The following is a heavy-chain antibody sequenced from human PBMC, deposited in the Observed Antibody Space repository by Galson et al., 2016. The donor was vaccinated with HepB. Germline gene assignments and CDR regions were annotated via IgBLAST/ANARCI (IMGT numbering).Heavy chain of an antibody. CDR3: AKGSIWVSAALYGMDV. J-gene: IGHJ6*02. Sequence: SLRLSCAASGFRFSGYAMTWVRQAPGKGPEWVSGISGSGEHIYYADNVKGRFTISRDNSKTTLYVQMTSLRVEDTAVYYCAKGSIWVSAALYGMDVWGQGTTVTVSS. CDR1: GFRFSGYA. D-gene: IGHD2-21*01. CDR2: ISGSGEHI. V-gene: IGHV3-23*01.